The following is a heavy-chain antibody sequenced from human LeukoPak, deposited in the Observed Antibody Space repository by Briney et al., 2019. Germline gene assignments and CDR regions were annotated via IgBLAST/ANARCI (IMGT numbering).Heavy chain of an antibody. V-gene: IGHV4-59*01. J-gene: IGHJ4*02. CDR3: ARGKSTSWLY. Sequence: PSETLSLTCTVSGGTISSYYWSWIRQPPGKGLEWIGYIYYSGSTNYNPSLKSRVTISVDTSKNQCSLKLSSVTAADTAVYYCARGKSTSWLYWGQGTLVTVSS. CDR1: GGTISSYY. D-gene: IGHD2-2*01. CDR2: IYYSGST.